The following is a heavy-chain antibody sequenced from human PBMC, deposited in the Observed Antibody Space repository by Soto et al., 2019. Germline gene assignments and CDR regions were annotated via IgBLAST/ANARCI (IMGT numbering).Heavy chain of an antibody. Sequence: SETLSLTCTVSGGSISSSSYYWGWIRQPPGKGLEWIGSIYYSGSTYYNPSLKSRVTISVDTSKNQFSLKLSSVTAADTAVYYCARGITMVRGVIIYYYGMDVWGQGTTVT. CDR2: IYYSGST. CDR3: ARGITMVRGVIIYYYGMDV. CDR1: GGSISSSSYY. V-gene: IGHV4-39*01. J-gene: IGHJ6*02. D-gene: IGHD3-10*01.